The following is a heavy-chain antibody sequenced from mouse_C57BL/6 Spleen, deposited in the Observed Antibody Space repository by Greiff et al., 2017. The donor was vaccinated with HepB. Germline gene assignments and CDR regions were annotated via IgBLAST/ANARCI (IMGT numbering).Heavy chain of an antibody. CDR2: ISSGGSYT. Sequence: EVQVVESGGDLVKPGGSLKLSCAASGFTFSSYGMSWVRQTPDKRLEWVATISSGGSYTYYPDSVKGRFTISRDNAKNTLYLQMSSLKSEDTAMYYCARQVYYDYLYFDYWGQGTTLTVSS. CDR3: ARQVYYDYLYFDY. J-gene: IGHJ2*01. D-gene: IGHD2-4*01. V-gene: IGHV5-6*01. CDR1: GFTFSSYG.